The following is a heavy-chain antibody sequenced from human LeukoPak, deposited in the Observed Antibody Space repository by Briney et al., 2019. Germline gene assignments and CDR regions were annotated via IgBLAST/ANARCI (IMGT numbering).Heavy chain of an antibody. J-gene: IGHJ4*02. CDR3: VKGELIQPWFGAFDY. CDR2: ISSNGGST. D-gene: IGHD5-18*01. V-gene: IGHV3-64D*06. CDR1: GFTFSSYA. Sequence: PGGSLRLSCSASGFTFSSYAMHWVRQAPGKGLEYVSAISSNGGSTYYADSVKGRFTISRDNSKNTLYLQMSSLRAEDTAVYYCVKGELIQPWFGAFDYWGQGTLVTVSS.